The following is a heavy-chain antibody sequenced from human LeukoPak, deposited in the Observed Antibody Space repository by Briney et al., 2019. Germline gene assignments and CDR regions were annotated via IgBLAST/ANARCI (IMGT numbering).Heavy chain of an antibody. V-gene: IGHV3-30*02. Sequence: PGGSLRLSCAASGFTFSSYGMHWVRQAPGKGLEWVAFIRYDGSNKYYADSVKGRFTISRDNSKNTLYLQMNSLRAGDTAVYYCAKDPSLYYYDSSGYPDYWGQGTLVTVSS. CDR1: GFTFSSYG. CDR3: AKDPSLYYYDSSGYPDY. CDR2: IRYDGSNK. D-gene: IGHD3-22*01. J-gene: IGHJ4*02.